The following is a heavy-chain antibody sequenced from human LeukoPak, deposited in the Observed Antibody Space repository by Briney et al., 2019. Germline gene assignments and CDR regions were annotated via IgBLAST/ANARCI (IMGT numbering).Heavy chain of an antibody. CDR2: MNPNSGNT. CDR3: AIGERELKY. D-gene: IGHD1-26*01. Sequence: GASVKVSCKASGNTFSSYDINWVRQATGQGLEWMGWMNPNSGNTGYVQKFQGRVTMTRNTSIRTVYMELSSLRSEDTAVYYCAIGERELKYWGQGTLVTVFS. J-gene: IGHJ4*02. V-gene: IGHV1-8*01. CDR1: GNTFSSYD.